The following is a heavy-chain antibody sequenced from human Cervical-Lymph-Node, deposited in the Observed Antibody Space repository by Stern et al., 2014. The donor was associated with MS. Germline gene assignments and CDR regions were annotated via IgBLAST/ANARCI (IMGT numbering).Heavy chain of an antibody. J-gene: IGHJ6*02. Sequence: QVTLKESGPVLVKPTETLTLTCTVSGFSLSNARMGVSWIRQPPGKALEWLTHNFSNDEKSYSTSLKSRLTISKDTSKSQVVLTMTNMDPVDTATYYCARTRSPRQQLYYYYGIDVWGQGTTVTVSS. CDR1: GFSLSNARMG. CDR2: NFSNDEK. V-gene: IGHV2-26*01. D-gene: IGHD6-13*01. CDR3: ARTRSPRQQLYYYYGIDV.